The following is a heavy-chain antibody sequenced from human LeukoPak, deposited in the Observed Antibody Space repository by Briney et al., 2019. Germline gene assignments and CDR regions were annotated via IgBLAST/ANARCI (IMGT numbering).Heavy chain of an antibody. CDR2: ISSNGGST. J-gene: IGHJ6*02. Sequence: GGSLRLSCAASGFTFSSYAMHWVRQAPGKGLEYVSAISSNGGSTYYANSVKGRFTISRDNSKNTLYLQMNSLRAEDTAVYYCARAKSTLPNYYYGMDVWGQRTTVTVSS. CDR1: GFTFSSYA. CDR3: ARAKSTLPNYYYGMDV. V-gene: IGHV3-64*01. D-gene: IGHD3-16*01.